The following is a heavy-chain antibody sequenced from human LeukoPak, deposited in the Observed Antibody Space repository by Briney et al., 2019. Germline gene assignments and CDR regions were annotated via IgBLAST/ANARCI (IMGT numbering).Heavy chain of an antibody. CDR2: VRSKSDAGTM. V-gene: IGHV3-15*01. CDR3: GGRRV. Sequence: PGGSLRLSCTASGFNFRSARMSWARQAPGKGLEWVGRVRSKSDAGTMDYAAHVQGRFSISRDDSKNMVYLDMNSLKTEDTAVYYCGGRRVWGNGTVVTVSS. CDR1: GFNFRSAR. J-gene: IGHJ6*04. D-gene: IGHD3-16*01.